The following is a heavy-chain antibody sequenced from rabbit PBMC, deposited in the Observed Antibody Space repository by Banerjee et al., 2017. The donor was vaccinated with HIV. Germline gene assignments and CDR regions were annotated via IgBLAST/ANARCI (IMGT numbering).Heavy chain of an antibody. CDR1: GFDFSSKYW. CDR3: ARDIAASDYGGFDL. D-gene: IGHD2-1*01. CDR2: IDGGGSGST. J-gene: IGHJ4*01. V-gene: IGHV1S45*01. Sequence: QEQLVESGGGLVQPEGSLKVSCKASGFDFSSKYWMCWVRQAPEKGLEWIGCIDGGGSGSTWYASWVNGRFTISSHNAQNTLYLQLNSLTAADTATYFCARDIAASDYGGFDLWGPGTLVTVS.